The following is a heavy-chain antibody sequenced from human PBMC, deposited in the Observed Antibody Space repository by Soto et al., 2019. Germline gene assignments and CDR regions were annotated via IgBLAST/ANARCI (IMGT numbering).Heavy chain of an antibody. V-gene: IGHV4-34*01. D-gene: IGHD1-26*01. CDR2: INHSGST. CDR3: ARVGIVGATWDY. CDR1: GGSFSGYY. J-gene: IGHJ4*02. Sequence: QVQLQQWGAGLLKPSETLSLTCAVYGGSFSGYYWSWIRQPPGKGLEWIGEINHSGSTNYNPSLKSRVTISVDTPKNQFSLKLSSVTAADTAVYYCARVGIVGATWDYWGQGTLVTVSS.